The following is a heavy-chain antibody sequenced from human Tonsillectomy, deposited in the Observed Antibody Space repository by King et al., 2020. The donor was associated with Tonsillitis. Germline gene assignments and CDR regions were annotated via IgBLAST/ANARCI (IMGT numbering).Heavy chain of an antibody. V-gene: IGHV1-2*02. J-gene: IGHJ6*02. CDR1: GYTFTGYY. CDR2: INPNSGGT. D-gene: IGHD2-2*01. Sequence: QLVQSGAEVKKPGASVKVSCKASGYTFTGYYMHWVRQAPGQGLEWMGWINPNSGGTNYAQKFQGRVTMTRDTSISTAYMELSRLRSDDTAVYYCARDLILGYCSSTSCYENYYGMDVWGQGTTVTVSS. CDR3: ARDLILGYCSSTSCYENYYGMDV.